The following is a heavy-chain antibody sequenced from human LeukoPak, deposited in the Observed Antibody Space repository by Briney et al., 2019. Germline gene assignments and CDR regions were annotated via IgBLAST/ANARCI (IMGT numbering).Heavy chain of an antibody. D-gene: IGHD3-3*01. J-gene: IGHJ4*02. V-gene: IGHV3-9*01. CDR2: ISWNSGSI. CDR3: AKQSAGTHGYFDY. Sequence: PGGSLRLPCAASGFTFDDYAMDWVRQAPGKGLEWVSGISWNSGSIDYADSVKGRFTISRDNAKNSLYLQMNSLRTEDTALYYCAKQSAGTHGYFDYWGQGTLVTVSS. CDR1: GFTFDDYA.